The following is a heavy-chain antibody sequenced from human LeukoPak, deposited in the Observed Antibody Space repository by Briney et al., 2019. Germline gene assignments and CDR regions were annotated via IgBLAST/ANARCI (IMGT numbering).Heavy chain of an antibody. D-gene: IGHD3-10*01. CDR3: AKGHYYGSGSYPWFDP. Sequence: PGGSLRLSCAASGFTFSSNEMSWVRQAPGKGLEWVSSISGGSTYYADSRKGRFTISRDNSKNTLHLQMNSLRAEDTAVYYCAKGHYYGSGSYPWFDPWGRGTLVTVSS. J-gene: IGHJ5*02. CDR2: ISGGST. V-gene: IGHV3-38-3*01. CDR1: GFTFSSNE.